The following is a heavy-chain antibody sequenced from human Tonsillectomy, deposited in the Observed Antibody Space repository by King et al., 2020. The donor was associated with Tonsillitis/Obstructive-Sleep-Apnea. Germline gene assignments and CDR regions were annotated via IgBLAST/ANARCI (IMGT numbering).Heavy chain of an antibody. CDR3: ARHLVVAATYDAFDI. J-gene: IGHJ3*02. CDR1: GGSISSSSYY. V-gene: IGHV4-39*01. D-gene: IGHD2-15*01. Sequence: QLQESGPGLVKPSETLSLTCTVSGGSISSSSYYWGWIRQPPGKGLEWIGSIYYSGSTYYNPSLKSRVTISVDTSQNQFSLQLSSVTAADTAVYYCARHLVVAATYDAFDIWGQGTMVTVSS. CDR2: IYYSGST.